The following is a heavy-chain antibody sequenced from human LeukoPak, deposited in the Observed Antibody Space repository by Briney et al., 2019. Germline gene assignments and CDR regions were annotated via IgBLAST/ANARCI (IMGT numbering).Heavy chain of an antibody. CDR3: ARRPYGDYFDY. V-gene: IGHV4-59*01. D-gene: IGHD4-17*01. J-gene: IGHJ4*02. CDR1: GGYISSYY. Sequence: PSETLSLTCTVSGGYISSYYWSWIRQPPGKGLEWIGYIYYSGSTNYNPSLKSRVAISVDTSKNQFSLKLSSVTAADTAVYYCARRPYGDYFDYWGQGTLVTVSS. CDR2: IYYSGST.